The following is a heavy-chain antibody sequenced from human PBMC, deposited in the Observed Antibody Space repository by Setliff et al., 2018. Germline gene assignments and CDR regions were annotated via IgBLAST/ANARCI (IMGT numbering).Heavy chain of an antibody. V-gene: IGHV4-59*01. CDR2: IYYSGNSNYDT. J-gene: IGHJ5*02. CDR3: ARDGDYFGSGNRFDP. D-gene: IGHD3-10*01. CDR1: GGSINSYY. Sequence: PSETLSLTCIVSGGSINSYYWNWIRQPSGKGLEWIGYIYYSGNSNYDTNYNPSLKSRVTILSDTSKNQFSLKVGSVTAADTAMYYCARDGDYFGSGNRFDPWGQGTLVTVSS.